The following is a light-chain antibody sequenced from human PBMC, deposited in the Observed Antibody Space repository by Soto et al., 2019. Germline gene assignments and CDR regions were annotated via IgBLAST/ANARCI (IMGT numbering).Light chain of an antibody. CDR1: QSVSSSC. Sequence: EIVLTQSPGTLSLSPGVRATLSCRASQSVSSSCLAWYKQKPGQAPRLLIYGASSRATGIPDRFSGSGSGTDFTLTINRLEPEDFEVYYCQPYGTSPPFGGGTKVEIK. CDR2: GAS. CDR3: QPYGTSPP. J-gene: IGKJ4*01. V-gene: IGKV3-20*01.